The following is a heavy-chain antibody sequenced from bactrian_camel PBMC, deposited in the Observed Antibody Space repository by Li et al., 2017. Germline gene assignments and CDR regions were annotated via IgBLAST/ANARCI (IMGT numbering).Heavy chain of an antibody. CDR2: LASDGSS. D-gene: IGHD2*01. CDR3: AADRRRHGPPSLRPGDYSV. Sequence: HVQLVESGGGSVQAGGSLRLSCAASRYMYDNVRMAWFRQAPGKEREGVASLASDGSSIYANSLKGRFSISKDNARNWLDLQMDSLEPGDTARYYCAADRRRHGPPSLRPGDYSVWGQGTQVTVS. CDR1: RYMYDNVR. V-gene: IGHV3S53*01. J-gene: IGHJ4*01.